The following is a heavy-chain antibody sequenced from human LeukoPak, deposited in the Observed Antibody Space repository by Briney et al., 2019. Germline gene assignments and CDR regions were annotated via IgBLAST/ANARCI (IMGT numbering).Heavy chain of an antibody. Sequence: SETLSLTCTVSGDSVSSGDYYWNWIRQPPGKGLEWIGYIYYSGSTNYNPSLRSRVTMSVDASKSQFSLKLNSVTVADTALYYCVRWYYYGSGRRQFDYWGQGTLVTVSS. CDR3: VRWYYYGSGRRQFDY. V-gene: IGHV4-30-4*01. CDR2: IYYSGST. D-gene: IGHD3-10*01. J-gene: IGHJ4*02. CDR1: GDSVSSGDYY.